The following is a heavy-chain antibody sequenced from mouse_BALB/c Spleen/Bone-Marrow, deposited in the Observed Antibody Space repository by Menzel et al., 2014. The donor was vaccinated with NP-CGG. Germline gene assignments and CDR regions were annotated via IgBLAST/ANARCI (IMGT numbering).Heavy chain of an antibody. CDR3: ARGGISVDY. J-gene: IGHJ2*01. Sequence: QVQLQQPGAELVRPGSSVKISCESSGYVFSTYWINWVKQRPGQGLEWIGQIYPGDGGTDYNGKFKDKATLTADKSSNTAYMQLSSLTSEDSAVYFCARGGISVDYWGQGTTLTVSS. V-gene: IGHV1-80*01. CDR2: IYPGDGGT. CDR1: GYVFSTYW.